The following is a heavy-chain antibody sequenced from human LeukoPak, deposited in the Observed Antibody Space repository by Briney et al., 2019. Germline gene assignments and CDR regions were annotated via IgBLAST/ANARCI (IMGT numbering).Heavy chain of an antibody. CDR2: INPNSGAT. CDR1: GYTFTGYY. CDR3: TRGRLGCGGDCPTDAFDI. J-gene: IGHJ3*02. V-gene: IGHV1-2*04. D-gene: IGHD2-21*02. Sequence: ASVKVSCKASGYTFTGYYMHWVRQAPGQGLEWMGWINPNSGATNYAQKFQGWVTMTRDTSISTAYMELSRLRSDDTAMYYCTRGRLGCGGDCPTDAFDIWGQGTMVTVSS.